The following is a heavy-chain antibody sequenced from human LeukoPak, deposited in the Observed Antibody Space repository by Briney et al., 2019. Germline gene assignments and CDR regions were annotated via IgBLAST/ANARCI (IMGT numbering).Heavy chain of an antibody. J-gene: IGHJ4*02. CDR1: RFTFSSFA. CDR3: ARAMTPATTFDC. CDR2: LYSGGTT. V-gene: IGHV3-53*01. Sequence: GGSLRLSWAASRFTFSSFAMSWVRQAPGKGLEWVSALYSGGTTYYADSVKGRFTISRDTSKNTVYLQMNSLRPEDTAVYYCARAMTPATTFDCCGQGTLVTVSS. D-gene: IGHD4-17*01.